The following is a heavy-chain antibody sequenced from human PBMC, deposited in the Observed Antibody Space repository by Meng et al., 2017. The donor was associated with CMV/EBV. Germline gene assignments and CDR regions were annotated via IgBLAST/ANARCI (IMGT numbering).Heavy chain of an antibody. CDR1: GGTFSSYA. J-gene: IGHJ5*01. CDR2: IIPIFGTA. D-gene: IGHD4-11*01. Sequence: KVSCKASGGTFSSYAISWVRQAPGQGLEWMGGIIPIFGTANYAQKFQGRVTITTDESTSTAYMELSSLRSEDTAVYYCARGNDYSLNGWFGYWGQGTLVTVSS. CDR3: ARGNDYSLNGWFGY. V-gene: IGHV1-69*05.